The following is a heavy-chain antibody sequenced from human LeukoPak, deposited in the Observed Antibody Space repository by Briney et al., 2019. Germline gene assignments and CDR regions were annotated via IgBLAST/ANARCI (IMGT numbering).Heavy chain of an antibody. CDR2: INQDGSTK. Sequence: GGSLRLSCAASGLSFSNEWMSWVRQTPGMRLEWAANINQDGSTKYYVDSVKGRFTISRDNAENSLYLQMNSLKAEDTAIYYCARADSGGWTLGGQGTLVTVSS. CDR3: ARADSGGWTL. CDR1: GLSFSNEW. D-gene: IGHD2-15*01. V-gene: IGHV3-7*01. J-gene: IGHJ4*02.